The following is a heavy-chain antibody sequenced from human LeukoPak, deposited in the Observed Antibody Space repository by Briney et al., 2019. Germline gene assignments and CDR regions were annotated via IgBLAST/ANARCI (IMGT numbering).Heavy chain of an antibody. CDR1: GFTFSSYS. CDR2: ISSSSSYI. D-gene: IGHD6-19*01. J-gene: IGHJ1*01. CDR3: VRDGDSSGWYLEYFQH. V-gene: IGHV3-21*01. Sequence: PGGSLRLSCAASGFTFSSYSMNWVRQAPGKGLEWVSSISSSSSYIYYADSVKGRFTISRDNAKNSLYLQMNSLRAEDTAVYYCVRDGDSSGWYLEYFQHWGQGTLVTVSS.